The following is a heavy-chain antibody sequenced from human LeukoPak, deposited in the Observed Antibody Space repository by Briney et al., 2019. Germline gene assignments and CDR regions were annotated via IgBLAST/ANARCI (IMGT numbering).Heavy chain of an antibody. CDR2: ISYDGSNK. J-gene: IGHJ6*02. CDR3: AKEREGMDV. Sequence: PGRSLRLSCAASGFTFSSYAMHWVRQAPGKGLEWVAVISYDGSNKYYADSVKGRFTISRDNSKNTLYLQMNSLRAEDTAVYYCAKEREGMDVWGQGTTVTVSS. CDR1: GFTFSSYA. V-gene: IGHV3-30-3*01.